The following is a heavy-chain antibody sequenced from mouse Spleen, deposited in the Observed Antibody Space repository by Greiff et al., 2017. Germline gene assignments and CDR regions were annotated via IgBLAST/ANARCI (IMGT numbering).Heavy chain of an antibody. CDR3: AREGAYYFDY. CDR1: GYSFTGYY. Sequence: VQLQQSGPELVKPGASVKISCKASGYSFTGYYMNWVKQSPEKSLEWIGEINPSTGGTTYNQKFKAKATLTVDKSSSTAYMQLKSLTSEDSAVYYCAREGAYYFDYWGQGTTVTVSS. J-gene: IGHJ2*01. V-gene: IGHV1-42*01. CDR2: INPSTGGT.